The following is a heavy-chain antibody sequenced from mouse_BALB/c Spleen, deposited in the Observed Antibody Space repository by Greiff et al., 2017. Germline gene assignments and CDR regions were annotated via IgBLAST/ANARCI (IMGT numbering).Heavy chain of an antibody. J-gene: IGHJ2*01. Sequence: DVQLQESGPELVKPGASVKISCKASGYTFTDYYMHWVKQSPGKSLEWIGYIYPYNGGTGYNQKFKSKATLTVDTSSSTAYMELRSLTSEDSAVYYCARGGDYRYDFDYWGQGTTLTVSA. D-gene: IGHD2-14*01. CDR1: GYTFTDYY. V-gene: IGHV1S29*02. CDR3: ARGGDYRYDFDY. CDR2: IYPYNGGT.